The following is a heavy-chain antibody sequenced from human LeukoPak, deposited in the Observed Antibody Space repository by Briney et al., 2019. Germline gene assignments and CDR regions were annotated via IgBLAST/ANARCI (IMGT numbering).Heavy chain of an antibody. V-gene: IGHV4-59*01. J-gene: IGHJ4*02. CDR2: IYSSGST. CDR1: GGSISSYY. CDR3: AREGPGRFGAPGPNVYSIDY. D-gene: IGHD2-15*01. Sequence: SETLSLTCTVSGGSISSYYWSWIRLPPGKGLERIGCIYSSGSTNYNPSLKSRVTISVATSKNQFSLKLTSVTAADTAVYYCAREGPGRFGAPGPNVYSIDYWGQGTLVTVSS.